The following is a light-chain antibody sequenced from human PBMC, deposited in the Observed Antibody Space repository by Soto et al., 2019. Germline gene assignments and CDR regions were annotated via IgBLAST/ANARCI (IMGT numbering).Light chain of an antibody. V-gene: IGLV2-23*03. CDR2: EGS. Sequence: QSALTQPASVSGSPGQSITICCTGTSSDVGSYNLVSWYQQHPGKAPKLVIYEGSKRPSGVSNRFSGSKSGNTASLTISGLQAEDEADYYCCSYAGSSTFPVFGTGTKVTVL. CDR3: CSYAGSSTFPV. CDR1: SSDVGSYNL. J-gene: IGLJ1*01.